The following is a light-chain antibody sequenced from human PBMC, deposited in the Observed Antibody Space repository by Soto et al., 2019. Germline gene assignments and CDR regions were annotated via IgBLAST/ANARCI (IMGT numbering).Light chain of an antibody. V-gene: IGLV1-51*01. J-gene: IGLJ1*01. Sequence: QTVVTQPPSVSAAPGQKVTISCSGSSSNIGGNSVSWYQQLPGTAPKLLIYDDNKRPSGIPDRFSGSKSGTSATLGITGFQTGDEADYYCAAWDDSLNGGVFGTGTKLTVL. CDR1: SSNIGGNS. CDR2: DDN. CDR3: AAWDDSLNGGV.